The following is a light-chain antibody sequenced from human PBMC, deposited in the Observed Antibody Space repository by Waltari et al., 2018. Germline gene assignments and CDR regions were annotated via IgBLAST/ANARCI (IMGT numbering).Light chain of an antibody. Sequence: DIHMTQSPSTLSASVGDRVTITCRDSRRIVNWLAWYQQKPGKAPKLLIYKASNLESGVPSWFSGSGSGTEFTLTIHSLQPDDFATYYCQQYNSNLYTFGQGTKLEIK. J-gene: IGKJ2*01. CDR3: QQYNSNLYT. CDR2: KAS. V-gene: IGKV1-5*03. CDR1: RRIVNW.